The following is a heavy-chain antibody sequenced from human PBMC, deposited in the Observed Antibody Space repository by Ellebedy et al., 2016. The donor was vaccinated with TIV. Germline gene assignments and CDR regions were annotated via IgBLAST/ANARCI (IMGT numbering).Heavy chain of an antibody. D-gene: IGHD2-15*01. CDR1: EFTFSRFG. CDR2: IKSDGRDR. J-gene: IGHJ4*02. V-gene: IGHV3-30*02. Sequence: GGSLRLSXAASEFTFSRFGMHWVRQAPGKGLEWVAFIKSDGRDRDYADSVKGRFTISRDNPKNTLFLQMNSLRVEDTAVYNCARDSADCSGGGCLDSRHYFDYWGQGTLVTVSS. CDR3: ARDSADCSGGGCLDSRHYFDY.